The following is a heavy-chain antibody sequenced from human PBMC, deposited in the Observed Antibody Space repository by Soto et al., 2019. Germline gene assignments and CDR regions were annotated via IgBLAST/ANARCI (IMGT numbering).Heavy chain of an antibody. D-gene: IGHD6-13*01. V-gene: IGHV4-59*01. J-gene: IGHJ4*02. CDR3: ARYRREAVAGYTLDN. CDR2: VYNSGST. Sequence: SETLSLTCTVSGGSISSNYWTWIRQPPGKGLEWIGYVYNSGSTNYNPSLKSRVTISEDTSKSQFPLKVNSMTAADTAVYYCARYRREAVAGYTLDNWGQGILVTVSS. CDR1: GGSISSNY.